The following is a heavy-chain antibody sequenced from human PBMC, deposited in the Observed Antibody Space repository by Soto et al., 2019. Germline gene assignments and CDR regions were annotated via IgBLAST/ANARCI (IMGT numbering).Heavy chain of an antibody. CDR1: GFTFSSYA. CDR2: ISYDGSNK. V-gene: IGHV3-30-3*01. Sequence: QVQLVESGGGLVQPGRSLRLSCAASGFTFSSYAMHWVRQAPGKGLEWVAVISYDGSNKYYADSVQGRFTIYRDNSKNTLYLQMNRLRADATAVYYCLSDRLRYKWHDLRYHYYGMDVWGQGTTVTVSS. CDR3: LSDRLRYKWHDLRYHYYGMDV. D-gene: IGHD1-1*01. J-gene: IGHJ6*02.